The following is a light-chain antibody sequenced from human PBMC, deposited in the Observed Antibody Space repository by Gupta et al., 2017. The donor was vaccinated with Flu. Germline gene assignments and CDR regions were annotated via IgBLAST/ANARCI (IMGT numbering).Light chain of an antibody. J-gene: IGKJ1*01. CDR3: QKDNSAPRT. CDR1: QGISNF. CDR2: AAS. V-gene: IGKV1-27*01. Sequence: DIQMTQSPSSLSASVGDRVTITCRSSQGISNFLAWYQQKPGKVPKLLIYAASTLQSRVPSRFSGSGSGTDFTLTISSLQPEDVATYYCQKDNSAPRTFGQGTKVEIK.